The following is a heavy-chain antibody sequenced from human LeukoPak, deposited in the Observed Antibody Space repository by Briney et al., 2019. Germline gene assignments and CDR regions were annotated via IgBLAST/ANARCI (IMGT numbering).Heavy chain of an antibody. J-gene: IGHJ6*03. CDR2: IIPIFGTA. D-gene: IGHD3-22*01. V-gene: IGHV1-69*05. Sequence: SVKVSCKASGCTFTGYYMHWVRQAPGQGLEWMGGIIPIFGTANYAQKFQGRVTITTDESTSTAYMELSSLRSEDTAVYYCARERGITMIVADYYYMDVWGKGTTVTVSS. CDR3: ARERGITMIVADYYYMDV. CDR1: GCTFTGYY.